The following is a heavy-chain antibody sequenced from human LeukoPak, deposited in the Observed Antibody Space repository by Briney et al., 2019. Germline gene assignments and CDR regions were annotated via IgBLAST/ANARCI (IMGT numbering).Heavy chain of an antibody. CDR1: GGSISSYY. CDR2: IYYSGST. Sequence: PSETLSLTCTVSGGSISSYYWSWIRQPPGKGLEWIGYIYYSGSTNYNPSLKSRVTISVDTSKNQFSLKLSSVTAADTAVYYCAQASEAEYFQHWARAPWSPSPQ. CDR3: AQASEAEYFQH. J-gene: IGHJ1*01. V-gene: IGHV4-59*08.